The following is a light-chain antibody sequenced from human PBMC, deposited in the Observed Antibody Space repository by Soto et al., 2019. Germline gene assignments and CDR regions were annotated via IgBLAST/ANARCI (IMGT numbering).Light chain of an antibody. V-gene: IGLV1-44*01. CDR3: AAWDDSLKGWV. CDR1: SSNIGSET. Sequence: QAVVTQPPSASGTPGQRVTISCSGSSSNIGSETVNWYQQVPGTAPKLLIYANNQRPSGVPDPFSVSKSGTSASLAIGGLQSEDEADYYCAAWDDSLKGWVFGGGTKLTVL. CDR2: ANN. J-gene: IGLJ3*02.